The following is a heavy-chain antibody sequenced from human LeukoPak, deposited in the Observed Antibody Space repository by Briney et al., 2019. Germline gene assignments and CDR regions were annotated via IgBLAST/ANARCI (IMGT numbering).Heavy chain of an antibody. V-gene: IGHV3-30*02. CDR2: IRYDGSNK. J-gene: IGHJ4*02. CDR3: AKDSRPTVMALDY. D-gene: IGHD5-18*01. Sequence: TGGSLRLSCAASGFTFSSYAMSWVRQAPGKGLEWVAFIRYDGSNKYYADSVKGRFTISRDNSKNTLYLQMNSLRAEDTAVYYCAKDSRPTVMALDYWGQGTLVTVSS. CDR1: GFTFSSYA.